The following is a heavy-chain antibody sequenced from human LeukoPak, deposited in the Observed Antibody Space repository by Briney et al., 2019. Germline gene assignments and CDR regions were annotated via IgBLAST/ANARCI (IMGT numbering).Heavy chain of an antibody. CDR3: AKDSSSWYLVYYFDY. V-gene: IGHV3-30*18. CDR2: ISYDGSNK. D-gene: IGHD6-13*01. CDR1: GFTFSSYG. J-gene: IGHJ4*02. Sequence: PGGSLRLSCAASGFTFSSYGMHWVRQAPGKGLEWVAVISYDGSNKYYADSVKGRFTISRDNSKNTLYLQMNSLRAEDTAVYYCAKDSSSWYLVYYFDYWGQGTLVTVSS.